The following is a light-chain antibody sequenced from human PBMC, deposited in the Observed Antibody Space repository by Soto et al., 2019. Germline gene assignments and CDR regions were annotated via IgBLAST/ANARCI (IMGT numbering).Light chain of an antibody. CDR2: GAS. CDR3: QQYGSSPWT. CDR1: QSVSSSY. Sequence: ESVLTQSRSTLSLSPGQRPTLSCRDSQSVSSSYLAWYQQNTGQAPRIXIYGASSRATGIPDRFSGSWYGTDFNLTISRLEPEDFAVYDCQQYGSSPWTFGQGTKVDIK. V-gene: IGKV3-20*01. J-gene: IGKJ1*01.